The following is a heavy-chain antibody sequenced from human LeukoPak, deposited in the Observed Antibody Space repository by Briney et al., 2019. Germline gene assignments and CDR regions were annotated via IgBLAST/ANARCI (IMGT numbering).Heavy chain of an antibody. CDR2: IFDERNK. Sequence: PGGSLRLSCSASGFHFATYAMHWVRQAPGKGLEWVAVIFDERNKFVADSVKGRFTISRDNFKNTLYLQMNSLRDEDTAIYYCARDPIAAEPDYFDYWGQGTLVTASS. CDR1: GFHFATYA. J-gene: IGHJ4*02. D-gene: IGHD6-25*01. V-gene: IGHV3-30*04. CDR3: ARDPIAAEPDYFDY.